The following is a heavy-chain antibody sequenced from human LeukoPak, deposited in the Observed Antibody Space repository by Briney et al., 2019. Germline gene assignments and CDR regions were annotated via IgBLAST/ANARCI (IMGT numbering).Heavy chain of an antibody. D-gene: IGHD6-19*01. CDR1: GYTFTGYY. CDR2: INPNSGGT. CDR3: ATVSKQWLIYDAFDI. Sequence: ASVKVSCKASGYTFTGYYMHWVRQAPGQGLEWMGWINPNSGGTNYAQKFQGWVTMTRDTSISTAYMELSRLRSDDTAEYYCATVSKQWLIYDAFDIWGQGTMVTVSS. J-gene: IGHJ3*02. V-gene: IGHV1-2*04.